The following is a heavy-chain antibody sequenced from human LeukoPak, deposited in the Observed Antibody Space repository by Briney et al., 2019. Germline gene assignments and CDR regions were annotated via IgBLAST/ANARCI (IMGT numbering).Heavy chain of an antibody. CDR1: GGSFSGYY. CDR3: AREDGYSSPFDY. J-gene: IGHJ4*02. Sequence: SETLSLTCAVYGGSFSGYYWSWIRQPPGKGLEWIGEINHSGSTNYNPSLKSRVTISVDTSKNQFSLKLSSVTAADTAVYYCAREDGYSSPFDYWGQGTLVTVSS. D-gene: IGHD5-18*01. V-gene: IGHV4-34*01. CDR2: INHSGST.